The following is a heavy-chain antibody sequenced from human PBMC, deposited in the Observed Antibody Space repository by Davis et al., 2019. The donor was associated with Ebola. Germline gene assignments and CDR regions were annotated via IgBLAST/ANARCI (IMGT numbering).Heavy chain of an antibody. CDR2: IYHSGST. V-gene: IGHV4-30-2*01. D-gene: IGHD6-25*01. Sequence: PSETLSLTCAVSGGSISSGGYSWSWIRQPPGKGLEWIGYIYHSGSTYYNPSLKSRVTISVDTSKNQFSLKLSSVTAADTAVYYCARGIAAGGWFDPWGQGTLVTVSS. J-gene: IGHJ5*02. CDR3: ARGIAAGGWFDP. CDR1: GGSISSGGYS.